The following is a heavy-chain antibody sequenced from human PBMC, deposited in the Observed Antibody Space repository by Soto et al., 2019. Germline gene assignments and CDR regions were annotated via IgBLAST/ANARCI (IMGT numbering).Heavy chain of an antibody. Sequence: PGESLKISCKATGYTFISYWIAWVRQKPGKGLEWMGIIYPGDSDTRYSPSFKGQITISADKSITTAYLRWSSLKASDTAMYYCARILAEAGTGFDFWGQGTRVTV. J-gene: IGHJ4*02. CDR1: GYTFISYW. D-gene: IGHD6-19*01. CDR3: ARILAEAGTGFDF. CDR2: IYPGDSDT. V-gene: IGHV5-51*01.